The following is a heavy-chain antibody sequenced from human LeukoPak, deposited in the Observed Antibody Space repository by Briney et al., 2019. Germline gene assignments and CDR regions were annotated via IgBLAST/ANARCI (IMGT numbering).Heavy chain of an antibody. CDR2: ISSSSSTI. CDR1: GFTFSSYS. D-gene: IGHD4-11*01. CDR3: ARDRYSNYVFWFDP. V-gene: IGHV3-48*01. Sequence: GGSLRLSCAASGFTFSSYSMNWVRQAPGKGLEWVSYISSSSSTIYYADPVKGRFTISRDNAKNSLYLQMNSLRAEDTAVYYCARDRYSNYVFWFDPWGQGTLVTVSS. J-gene: IGHJ5*02.